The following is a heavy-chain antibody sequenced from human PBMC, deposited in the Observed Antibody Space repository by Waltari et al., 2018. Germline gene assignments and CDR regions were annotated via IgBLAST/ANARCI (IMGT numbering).Heavy chain of an antibody. V-gene: IGHV3-9*01. CDR2: SSWNGGSR. Sequence: EVQLVVSGGDLVQPGRSLRLSCVTSGFHFGDYAMHWVRQFPGKGLQWVSGSSWNGGSRGYADSVKGRFTISRDNAKNSLYLEMNSLRAEDTALYYCAKVGLGGDYGIFDYWGQGTLVTVSS. J-gene: IGHJ4*02. CDR1: GFHFGDYA. D-gene: IGHD4-17*01. CDR3: AKVGLGGDYGIFDY.